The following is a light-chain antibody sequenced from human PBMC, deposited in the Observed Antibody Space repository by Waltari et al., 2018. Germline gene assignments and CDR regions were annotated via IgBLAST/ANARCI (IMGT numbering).Light chain of an antibody. CDR2: KDT. CDR1: VLAEKA. J-gene: IGLJ2*01. V-gene: IGLV3-27*01. Sequence: YDLAPPFSVSVSPGQTAPIPCPGDVLAEKAVRWFQQSPGQPPTLILYKDTERPSGIPERFSGSSSGSTVTLTIRGALLEDEADYHCHAAADNNWFFGGGTKLTVL. CDR3: HAAADNNWF.